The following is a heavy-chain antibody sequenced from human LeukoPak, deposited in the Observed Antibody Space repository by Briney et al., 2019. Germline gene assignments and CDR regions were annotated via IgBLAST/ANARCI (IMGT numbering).Heavy chain of an antibody. CDR1: GYTFTSYD. CDR3: AKDARWLVPSL. J-gene: IGHJ1*01. D-gene: IGHD6-19*01. CDR2: MNPDSGNT. Sequence: ASVKVSCKASGYTFTSYDINWVRQATGQGLEWMGWMNPDSGNTGYAQKFQGRVTMTRNTSISTAYMELSGLRSEDTAVYYCAKDARWLVPSLWGQGTPVTVSS. V-gene: IGHV1-8*01.